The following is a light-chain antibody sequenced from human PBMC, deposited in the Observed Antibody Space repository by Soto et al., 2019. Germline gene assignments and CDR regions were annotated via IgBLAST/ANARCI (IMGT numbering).Light chain of an antibody. CDR2: GNN. CDR1: SSNIGADYD. V-gene: IGLV1-40*01. J-gene: IGLJ1*01. Sequence: QSALTQPPSVSGAPEQRVSISCTGSSSNIGADYDVHWYQQRPGTAPKLLIFGNNNRPSGVPDRFSGSKSGTSASLAITGLQAEDEGDYYCQSYDSTLSARYVFGTGTKVTVL. CDR3: QSYDSTLSARYV.